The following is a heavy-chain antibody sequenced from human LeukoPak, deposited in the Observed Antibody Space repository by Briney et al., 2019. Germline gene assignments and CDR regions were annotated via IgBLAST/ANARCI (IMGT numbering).Heavy chain of an antibody. CDR3: VRGGIAARFAY. V-gene: IGHV3-48*03. J-gene: IGHJ4*02. CDR2: ISSGSSSI. D-gene: IGHD6-6*01. CDR1: GFTFSSYE. Sequence: GGSLRLSCAASGFTFSSYEMNWVRQAPGKGLEWVSYISSGSSSIFYADSVKGRFTISRDNAKNSLYLQMNSLRVEDTAVYYCVRGGIAARFAYWGQGTLVTVSS.